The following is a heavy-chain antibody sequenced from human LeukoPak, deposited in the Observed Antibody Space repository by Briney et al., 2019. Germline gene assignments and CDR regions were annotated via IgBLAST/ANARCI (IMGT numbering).Heavy chain of an antibody. CDR1: DGSMTNLH. CDR3: AKGGSTNFYYGDV. D-gene: IGHD2/OR15-2a*01. V-gene: IGHV4-59*01. Sequence: SETLSLTCSVSDGSMTNLHWTWIRQPPGKGLEWIGDIYDSRSTRHNTSLESRVTISVDTSKNQFSLKLSSVTAADTAVYYCAKGGSTNFYYGDVWGQGTTVTVSS. J-gene: IGHJ6*02. CDR2: IYDSRST.